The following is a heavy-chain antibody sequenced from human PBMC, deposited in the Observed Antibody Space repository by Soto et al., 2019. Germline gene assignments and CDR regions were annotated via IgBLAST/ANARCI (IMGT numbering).Heavy chain of an antibody. CDR2: IIPIFGTA. Sequence: SVKVSCKASGGTFSSYAISWVRQAPGQGLEWMGGIIPIFGTANYAQKFQGRVTITADKSTSTAYMELSSLRSEDTAVYYCAARGNYGDYGHYYYGMDVWGQGTTVTAP. D-gene: IGHD4-17*01. CDR1: GGTFSSYA. J-gene: IGHJ6*02. V-gene: IGHV1-69*06. CDR3: AARGNYGDYGHYYYGMDV.